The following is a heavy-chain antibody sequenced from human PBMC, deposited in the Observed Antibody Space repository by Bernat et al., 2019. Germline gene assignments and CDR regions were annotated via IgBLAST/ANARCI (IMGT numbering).Heavy chain of an antibody. J-gene: IGHJ5*02. Sequence: QLQLQEWGAGLLKPSETLSLTCAVYGGSFSGYYWSWIRQPPGKGLEWIGEINHSGSTNYNPSLKSRVTISVDTSKNQFSLKLSSVTAADTAVYYCAREGYCSGGSCYSWHNWFDPWGQGTLVTVSS. CDR2: INHSGST. V-gene: IGHV4-34*01. D-gene: IGHD2-15*01. CDR3: AREGYCSGGSCYSWHNWFDP. CDR1: GGSFSGYY.